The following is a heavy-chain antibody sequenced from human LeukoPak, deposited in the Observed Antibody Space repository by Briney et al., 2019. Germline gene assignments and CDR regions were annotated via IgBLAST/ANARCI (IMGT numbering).Heavy chain of an antibody. J-gene: IGHJ5*01. CDR2: VYSGGST. V-gene: IGHV3-53*01. Sequence: GGSLRLSCAASGFAFSSNYMSWVRQAPGKGLEGVSIVYSGGSTYSADSVTGRSTISRDNSKNTLYLQMNSLRAEDTAVYYCARLIRSYNWFDSWGQGTLVTVSS. CDR1: GFAFSSNY. CDR3: ARLIRSYNWFDS. D-gene: IGHD3-10*01.